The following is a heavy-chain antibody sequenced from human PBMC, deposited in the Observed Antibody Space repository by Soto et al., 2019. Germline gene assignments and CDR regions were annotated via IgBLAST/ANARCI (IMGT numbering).Heavy chain of an antibody. CDR2: VSPHGTYT. D-gene: IGHD3-10*02. CDR1: GFTFSDYY. V-gene: IGHV3-11*06. Sequence: QAQLVESGGDLVEPGGSLRLSCVASGFTFSDYYMAWIRQAPGKGLEWLTQVSPHGTYTHYAASVKGRFTISRDNDRNSLYLQMNSLTVEDTAVYYCAKEIFTVSGAAFDVWGPGTRVTVSS. CDR3: AKEIFTVSGAAFDV. J-gene: IGHJ3*01.